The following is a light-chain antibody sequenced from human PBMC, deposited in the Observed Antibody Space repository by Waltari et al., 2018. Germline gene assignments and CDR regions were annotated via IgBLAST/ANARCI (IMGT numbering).Light chain of an antibody. J-gene: IGLJ3*02. CDR1: SGHSSNV. V-gene: IGLV4-69*01. Sequence: QLVLTQSPSASASLGASVKLTCTLSSGHSSNVIAWLQQQPEKGPRYLMKVNSDGSHNKGDEIPDRFSGSSSGAERYLTISSLQSDDEADYYCQTWGHGTGVFGGGTKLTVL. CDR3: QTWGHGTGV. CDR2: VNSDGSH.